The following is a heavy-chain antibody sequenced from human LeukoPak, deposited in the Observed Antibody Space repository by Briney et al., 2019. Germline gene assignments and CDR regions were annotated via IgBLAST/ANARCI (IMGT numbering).Heavy chain of an antibody. CDR1: GGSFSGYY. CDR3: ARAYVVVPATALRFDP. J-gene: IGHJ5*02. D-gene: IGHD2-2*01. Sequence: SETLSLTCAVYGGSFSGYYWSWIRQPPGKGLEWIGEINHSGSTNYNPSLKSRVTISVDTSKNQFSLKLSSVTAADTAVYYCARAYVVVPATALRFDPWGQGTLDTVSS. V-gene: IGHV4-34*01. CDR2: INHSGST.